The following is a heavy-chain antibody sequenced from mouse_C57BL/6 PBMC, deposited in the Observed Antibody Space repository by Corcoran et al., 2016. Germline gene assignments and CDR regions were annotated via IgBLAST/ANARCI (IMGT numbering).Heavy chain of an antibody. V-gene: IGHV1-26*01. CDR1: GYTFTDYY. CDR3: AEYDYDGGFAY. J-gene: IGHJ3*01. D-gene: IGHD2-4*01. CDR2: INPDNGGT. Sequence: EVQLQQSGPELVKPGASVKISCKASGYTFTDYYMNWVKQSHGKSLEWIGDINPDNGGTSYNQKFKGKATLTVDKSSSTAYMELRSLTSEDSAVYYCAEYDYDGGFAYWGQGTLVTVSA.